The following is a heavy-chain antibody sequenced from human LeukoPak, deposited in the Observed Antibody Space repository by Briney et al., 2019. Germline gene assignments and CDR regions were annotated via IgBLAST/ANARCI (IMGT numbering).Heavy chain of an antibody. V-gene: IGHV3-21*01. D-gene: IGHD3-9*01. CDR2: ISSSSSYI. CDR1: GFTFSSYS. J-gene: IGHJ3*02. Sequence: PGGSLRLSCAASGFTFSSYSMNWVRQAPGKGLEWVSSISSSSSYIYYADSVKGRFTISRDNAKNSLYLQMNSLRAEDTAVYYCARDLYFDWSWAFDIWGQGTMVTVSS. CDR3: ARDLYFDWSWAFDI.